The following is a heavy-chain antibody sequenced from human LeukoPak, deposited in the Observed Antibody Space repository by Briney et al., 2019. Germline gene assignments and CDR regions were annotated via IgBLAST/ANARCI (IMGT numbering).Heavy chain of an antibody. CDR2: TSSSGGST. CDR3: TRVIGGNYGGDY. Sequence: GGSLRLSCAASGFTFSTYAMSWVRQAPGKGLEWVSSTSSSGGSTYYADSVKGRFTISRDNSKNTLYLQMNSLRVEDTALYYCTRVIGGNYGGDYWGQGTRVTVSS. D-gene: IGHD1-26*01. J-gene: IGHJ4*02. V-gene: IGHV3-23*01. CDR1: GFTFSTYA.